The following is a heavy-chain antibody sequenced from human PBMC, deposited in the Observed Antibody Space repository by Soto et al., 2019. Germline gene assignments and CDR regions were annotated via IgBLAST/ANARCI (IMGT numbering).Heavy chain of an antibody. CDR2: FSAGGRA. V-gene: IGHV3-23*01. CDR3: AKESMPQHYGDTLFDY. D-gene: IGHD4-17*01. Sequence: QLLESGGGLVQPGGSLRLSCEASGFSFSSYALSWVRQAPGKGLEWVSTFSAGGRAYYSDSVKGRCTIAKDTSKNTSRLQASSLRAEDTAVYYCAKESMPQHYGDTLFDYWGQGTRVTVSS. CDR1: GFSFSSYA. J-gene: IGHJ4*02.